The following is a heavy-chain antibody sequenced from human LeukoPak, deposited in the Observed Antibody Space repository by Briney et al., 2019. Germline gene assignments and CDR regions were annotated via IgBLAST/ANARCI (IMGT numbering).Heavy chain of an antibody. CDR2: ISYDGSNK. D-gene: IGHD3-22*01. CDR1: GFTFNNYD. CDR3: ANGYYNDTNGPPTY. V-gene: IGHV3-30*18. J-gene: IGHJ4*02. Sequence: GGSLRLSCAASGFTFNNYDMHWVRQAPGKGLEWVAVISYDGSNKYCADSVKGRFTISRDNSKNTLFLQVNSLRAEDTAVYYCANGYYNDTNGPPTYWGQGTLVTVSS.